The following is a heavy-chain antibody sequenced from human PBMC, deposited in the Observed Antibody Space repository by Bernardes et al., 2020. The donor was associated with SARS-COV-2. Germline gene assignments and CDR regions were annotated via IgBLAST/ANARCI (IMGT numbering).Heavy chain of an antibody. Sequence: SETLSLTRKVSGDSMRSYYWSWIRQSPGKGLEFLGYIYYSGGTNYNPSLKSRLHISVDTSENQFSLRLSSVTAADTARYFCASYDGSGPFDYWGQGTLVTVSS. CDR3: ASYDGSGPFDY. CDR1: GDSMRSYY. J-gene: IGHJ4*02. V-gene: IGHV4-59*01. CDR2: IYYSGGT. D-gene: IGHD3-10*01.